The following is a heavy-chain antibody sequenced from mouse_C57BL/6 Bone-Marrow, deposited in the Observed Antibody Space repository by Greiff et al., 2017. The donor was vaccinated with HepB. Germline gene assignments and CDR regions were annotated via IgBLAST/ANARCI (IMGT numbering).Heavy chain of an antibody. CDR2: IYPRSGNT. Sequence: VQLQQSGAELARPGASVKLSCKASGYTFTSSGISWVKQRTGQGLEWIGEIYPRSGNTYYNEKFKGKATLTADKSSSTAYMELRSLTSEDSAVYFCARKGITTLVAKGFAYWGQGTLVTVSA. J-gene: IGHJ3*01. CDR3: ARKGITTLVAKGFAY. V-gene: IGHV1-81*01. CDR1: GYTFTSSG. D-gene: IGHD1-1*01.